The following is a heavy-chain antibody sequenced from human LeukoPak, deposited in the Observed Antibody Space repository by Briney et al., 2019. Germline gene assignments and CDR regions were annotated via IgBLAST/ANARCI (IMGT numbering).Heavy chain of an antibody. CDR3: ARNRLGLIDY. CDR2: IYYSGST. V-gene: IGHV4-59*07. J-gene: IGHJ4*02. D-gene: IGHD1-14*01. CDR1: GGSISSYY. Sequence: PSDTLSLTCTVSGGSISSYYWSWIRQPPGKGLEWIGYIYYSGSTNYNPSLKSRVTISVDTSKNQFSLKLSSVTAADTAVYYCARNRLGLIDYWGQGTLVTVSS.